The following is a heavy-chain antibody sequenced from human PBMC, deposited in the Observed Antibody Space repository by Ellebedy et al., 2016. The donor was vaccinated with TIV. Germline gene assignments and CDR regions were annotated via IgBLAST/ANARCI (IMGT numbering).Heavy chain of an antibody. V-gene: IGHV3-21*01. CDR1: GFIFNSYT. D-gene: IGHD2-8*01. CDR2: ISSSSTYI. J-gene: IGHJ4*02. CDR3: ARGQINLYD. Sequence: GESLKISCTASGFIFNSYTMTWVRQAPGTGLEWVSSISSSSTYIFYADSVKGRFTISRDSVKSSVYLQMNSLSAEDTAVYYCARGQINLYDWGQGALVTVSS.